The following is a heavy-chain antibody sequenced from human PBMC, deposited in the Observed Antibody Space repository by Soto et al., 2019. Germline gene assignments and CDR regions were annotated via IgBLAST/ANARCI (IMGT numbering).Heavy chain of an antibody. Sequence: PLETLSFTCPVYGGSFRGYYWSWISQPPGKGLEGIGEINHSGSTNYNPSLKSRVTISVDTSKNQFSLKLSSVTAADTAVYYCAIRRRGGYLYFYCVMDVWGQGTRVTVSS. CDR1: GGSFRGYY. V-gene: IGHV4-34*01. CDR3: AIRRRGGYLYFYCVMDV. CDR2: INHSGST. J-gene: IGHJ6*02. D-gene: IGHD3-22*01.